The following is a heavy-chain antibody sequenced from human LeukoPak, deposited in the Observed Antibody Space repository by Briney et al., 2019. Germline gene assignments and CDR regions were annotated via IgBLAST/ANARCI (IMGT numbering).Heavy chain of an antibody. CDR3: ARSVVLRYFDRYYFDY. J-gene: IGHJ4*02. CDR2: IDYSGST. V-gene: IGHV4-39*01. Sequence: SETLSLTCTVSGGSISSSSYYWGWLRQPPGMGLEWIVSIDYSGSTYYNPTLKSRVTISVDTSKNQFSLKLSSVTAADTAVYYCARSVVLRYFDRYYFDYWGQGTLVTVSS. CDR1: GGSISSSSYY. D-gene: IGHD3-9*01.